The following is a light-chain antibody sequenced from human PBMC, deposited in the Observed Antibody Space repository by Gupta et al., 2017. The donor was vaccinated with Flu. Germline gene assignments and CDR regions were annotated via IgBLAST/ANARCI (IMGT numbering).Light chain of an antibody. V-gene: IGKV1-5*03. CDR2: KAS. J-gene: IGKJ1*01. Sequence: IKMTKSPSTLSASVGDRVTITCRASQTISSWLAWYQQKPGEAPKLLIYKASSLESGVPSRFSGSGSGTEFTLTISSLQPDDFATYYCQHYNSYSSTFGQGTKVEIK. CDR1: QTISSW. CDR3: QHYNSYSST.